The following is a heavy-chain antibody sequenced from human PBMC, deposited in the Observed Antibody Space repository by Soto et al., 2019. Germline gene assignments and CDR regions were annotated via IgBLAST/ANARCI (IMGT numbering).Heavy chain of an antibody. CDR3: AKDIAAAGSLNWLDP. D-gene: IGHD6-13*01. CDR2: ISGSGGNT. J-gene: IGHJ5*02. CDR1: GYTFCIYA. V-gene: IGHV3-23*01. Sequence: AGSLRLSCAASGYTFCIYAMTWVRKAPGKWLEWVSAISGSGGNTYYADSVKGRFTISRDNSKNTLYLQMNSLRAEDTAVYYCAKDIAAAGSLNWLDPWGQGTLVTVSS.